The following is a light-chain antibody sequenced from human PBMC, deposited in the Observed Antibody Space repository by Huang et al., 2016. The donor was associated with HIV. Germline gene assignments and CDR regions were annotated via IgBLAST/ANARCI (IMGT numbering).Light chain of an antibody. CDR2: GTS. CDR1: QNINKY. CDR3: QQSYNIPRT. J-gene: IGKJ2*01. V-gene: IGKV1-39*01. Sequence: DIRMTQSPSSLSASVGDRVIITCRTSQNINKYLNWYQQMPGKAPKLLIYGTSTLQTGVSLRFGGSGSGTDFTLTIGSLQPEDTAMYFCQQSYNIPRTFGQGT.